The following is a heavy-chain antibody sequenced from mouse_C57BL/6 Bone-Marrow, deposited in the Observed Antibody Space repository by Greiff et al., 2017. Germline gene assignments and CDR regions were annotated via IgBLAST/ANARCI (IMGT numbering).Heavy chain of an antibody. CDR2: INPNYGTT. J-gene: IGHJ2*01. CDR1: GYSFTDYN. V-gene: IGHV1-39*01. Sequence: VQLKESGPELVKPGASVKISCKASGYSFTDYNMNWVKQSNGKSLEWIGVINPNYGTTSYNQKFKGKATLTVDQSSSTAYMQLNSLTSENSAVYNCASVTTVVATFDYWGQGTTLTVSS. CDR3: ASVTTVVATFDY. D-gene: IGHD1-1*01.